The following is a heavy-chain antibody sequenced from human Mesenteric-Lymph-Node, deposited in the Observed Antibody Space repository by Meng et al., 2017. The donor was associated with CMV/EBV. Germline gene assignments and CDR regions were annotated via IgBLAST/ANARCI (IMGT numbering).Heavy chain of an antibody. J-gene: IGHJ4*02. CDR2: IYGTGIT. CDR1: GVSVTSGAYH. Sequence: QVQLRVSGPGLVKPSETLSLTCIVSGVSVTSGAYHWSWIRQSPGKGLEWIGYIYGTGITIYNPSLKSRVTILLETSKNQFSLKLNSVTTADTAVYYCAKSRSSTPGIVDDWGQGTLVTVSS. V-gene: IGHV4-61*08. D-gene: IGHD2/OR15-2a*01. CDR3: AKSRSSTPGIVDD.